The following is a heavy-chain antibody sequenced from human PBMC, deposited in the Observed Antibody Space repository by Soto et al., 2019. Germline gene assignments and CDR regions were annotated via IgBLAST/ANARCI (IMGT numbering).Heavy chain of an antibody. CDR3: ARDRGTDPLYEMDV. J-gene: IGHJ6*02. V-gene: IGHV1-46*01. CDR2: INPSGGRT. Sequence: ASVQVSCKASVYTFTSFYMHWVRQAPGQGLEWMGLINPSGGRTSYPQKFQGRITLTRDTSTSTVNMELSSLRSEDTAVYYCARDRGTDPLYEMDVWGPGTTVTVSS. D-gene: IGHD1-1*01. CDR1: VYTFTSFY.